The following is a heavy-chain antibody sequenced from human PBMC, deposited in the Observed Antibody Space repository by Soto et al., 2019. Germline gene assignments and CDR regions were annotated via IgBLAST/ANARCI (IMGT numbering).Heavy chain of an antibody. V-gene: IGHV1-18*01. CDR2: ISAFNGQT. Sequence: QVQLVQSGDEVKKPGASVKVSCRASGYTFTSYGVSWVRQAPGQGLEWMGWISAFNGQTNYIQKAQGGVTLTTEASTSTAYMELRSLRSDDPAVYYCARGGDYYYGLDVWGQGTTVTVSS. D-gene: IGHD3-16*01. CDR3: ARGGDYYYGLDV. J-gene: IGHJ6*02. CDR1: GYTFTSYG.